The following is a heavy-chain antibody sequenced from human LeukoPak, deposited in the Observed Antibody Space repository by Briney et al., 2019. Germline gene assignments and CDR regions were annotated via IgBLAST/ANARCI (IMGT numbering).Heavy chain of an antibody. Sequence: SETLSLTCSVSGGSMNINNYYWAWIRQPPGKGLEWLGSIYYTGTTYYNPSLNSRVTISVDTSKNQLSMKLSSVTAADTAVYYCAKGAGPPWFDPWGQGTLVTVSS. CDR2: IYYTGTT. CDR1: GGSMNINNYY. D-gene: IGHD6-19*01. CDR3: AKGAGPPWFDP. J-gene: IGHJ5*02. V-gene: IGHV4-39*07.